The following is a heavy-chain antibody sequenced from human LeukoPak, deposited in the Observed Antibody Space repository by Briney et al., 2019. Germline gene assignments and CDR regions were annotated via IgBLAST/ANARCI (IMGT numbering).Heavy chain of an antibody. CDR2: IYYSGST. D-gene: IGHD3-22*01. V-gene: IGHV4-59*01. CDR1: GGSISSYY. Sequence: SETLSLTCTVSGGSISSYYWSWIRQPPGKGLEWIGYIYYSGSTNYNPSLRSRVTTSVDTSKNQFSLDLRSVTAADTAVYYCARGPHYHDSSGYSPSYSYAMDVWGQGTTVTVSS. CDR3: ARGPHYHDSSGYSPSYSYAMDV. J-gene: IGHJ6*02.